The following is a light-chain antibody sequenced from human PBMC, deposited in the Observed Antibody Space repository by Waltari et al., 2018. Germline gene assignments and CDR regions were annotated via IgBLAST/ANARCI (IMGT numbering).Light chain of an antibody. J-gene: IGKJ2*01. CDR1: QSVSSN. CDR3: QQYNNWQNT. CDR2: GAS. V-gene: IGKV3-15*01. Sequence: EIVMTQSPATLSVSPGERATLSCRASQSVSSNLAWYQQKPGQAPRLLIYGASTRATGIPARFSGGGSGTEFTLTISSLQSEDFAVYYCQQYNNWQNTFGQGTKLEIK.